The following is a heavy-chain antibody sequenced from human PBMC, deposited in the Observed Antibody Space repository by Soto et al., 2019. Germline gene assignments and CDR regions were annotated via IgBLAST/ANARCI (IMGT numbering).Heavy chain of an antibody. V-gene: IGHV1-24*01. J-gene: IGHJ4*02. CDR1: EYTLTELS. D-gene: IGHD3-22*01. CDR3: ATLLKTYYYDSSGYPTMAFDY. CDR2: FDPEDGET. Sequence: ASVKVSCKVSEYTLTELSMHWVRQAPGKGLEWMGGFDPEDGETIYAQKFQGRVTMTEDTSTDTAYMELSSLRSEDTAVYYCATLLKTYYYDSSGYPTMAFDYWGQGTLVTVSS.